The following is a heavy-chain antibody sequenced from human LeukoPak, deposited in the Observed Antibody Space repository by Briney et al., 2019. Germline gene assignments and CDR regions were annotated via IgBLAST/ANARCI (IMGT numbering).Heavy chain of an antibody. J-gene: IGHJ4*02. CDR1: GDSVSSNSAS. Sequence: NPSQTLSLTCAISGDSVSSNSASWIWIRQSPSRGLEWLGRTYYRSKWYNDYAVSVKSRININPDTSKNQFSLQLNSVTPEDTAVYYCARIGGYTYGGFDYWGQGTLVIVSS. CDR2: TYYRSKWYN. V-gene: IGHV6-1*01. D-gene: IGHD5-18*01. CDR3: ARIGGYTYGGFDY.